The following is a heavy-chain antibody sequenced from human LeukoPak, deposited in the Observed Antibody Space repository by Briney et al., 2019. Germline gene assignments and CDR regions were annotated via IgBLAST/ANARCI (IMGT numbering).Heavy chain of an antibody. J-gene: IGHJ3*01. CDR2: VHYSGST. CDR1: GGSISPYH. V-gene: IGHV4-59*08. CDR3: ARHDHRGGAFDV. D-gene: IGHD3-10*01. Sequence: SETLSLTCTVSGGSISPYHWSWIRQPPGKGLEWIGYVHYSGSTNYSPSLKGRATLSVDTSRNQFSLKLRFVAAADTAVYYCARHDHRGGAFDVWGQGTLFTVSS.